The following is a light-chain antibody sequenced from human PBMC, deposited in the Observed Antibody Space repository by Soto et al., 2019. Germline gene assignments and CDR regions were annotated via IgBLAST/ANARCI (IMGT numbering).Light chain of an antibody. CDR1: QSVSSSY. V-gene: IGKV3-20*01. Sequence: EIVLTQSPGTLSLSPGERATLSCRASQSVSSSYLAWYQQKPGQAPRLLIYGASSRATGIPDRFSGSGSGTDFTLTISRLEPQDFPVYYCQQYGSSLTWTLGQGTKLEIK. CDR2: GAS. CDR3: QQYGSSLTWT. J-gene: IGKJ1*01.